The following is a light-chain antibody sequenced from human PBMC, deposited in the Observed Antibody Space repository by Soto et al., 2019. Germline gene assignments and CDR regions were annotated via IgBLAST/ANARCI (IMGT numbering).Light chain of an antibody. Sequence: DIQMTQSPSSLSASVGDSVTITCRASQGISKYLNWYQQRPGKAPNLLIDAASTLQPGVPSRFSGSGSGAAFTLTISNLQPEDIGTYFCQQSDSFPLTFGGGTKVEI. CDR2: AAS. CDR1: QGISKY. V-gene: IGKV1-39*01. CDR3: QQSDSFPLT. J-gene: IGKJ4*01.